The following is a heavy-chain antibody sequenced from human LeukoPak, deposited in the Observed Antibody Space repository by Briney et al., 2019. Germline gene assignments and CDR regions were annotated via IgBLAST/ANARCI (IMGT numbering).Heavy chain of an antibody. CDR1: GFTFSSYA. V-gene: IGHV3-23*01. CDR3: VKDGSNYPGDY. Sequence: GGSLRLSCAASGFTFSSYAMSWVRQAPGKGLEWVSAISSSGGSTYYADSVKGRFTISRDNSKNTLYLQMNRLRAEDTAVYYCVKDGSNYPGDYWGQGTLVTVSS. J-gene: IGHJ4*02. D-gene: IGHD4-11*01. CDR2: ISSSGGST.